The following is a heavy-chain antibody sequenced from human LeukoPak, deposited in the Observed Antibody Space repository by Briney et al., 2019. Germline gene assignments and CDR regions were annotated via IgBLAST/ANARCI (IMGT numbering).Heavy chain of an antibody. J-gene: IGHJ4*02. CDR1: GFTFSSYG. V-gene: IGHV3-23*01. Sequence: GRSLRLSCAASGFTFSSYGMHWVRQAPGKGLEWVSAISGSGGSTYYADSVKGRFTISRDNSKNTLYLQMNSLRAEDTAVYYCAKAVFRGAMVEDWGQGTLVTVSS. D-gene: IGHD5-18*01. CDR3: AKAVFRGAMVED. CDR2: ISGSGGST.